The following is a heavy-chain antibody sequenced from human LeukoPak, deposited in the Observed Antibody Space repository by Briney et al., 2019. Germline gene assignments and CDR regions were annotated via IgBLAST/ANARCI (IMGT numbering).Heavy chain of an antibody. J-gene: IGHJ4*02. CDR1: GFTFSSYG. CDR2: ISYDGSNK. Sequence: GGSLRLSCAASGFTFSSYGMHWVRQAPGKGLEWVAVISYDGSNKYSADSVKGRFTISRDNSKNTLYLQMNSLRAEDTAVYYCAKHGAEDGYNLDYWGQGTLVTVSS. CDR3: AKHGAEDGYNLDY. D-gene: IGHD5-24*01. V-gene: IGHV3-30*18.